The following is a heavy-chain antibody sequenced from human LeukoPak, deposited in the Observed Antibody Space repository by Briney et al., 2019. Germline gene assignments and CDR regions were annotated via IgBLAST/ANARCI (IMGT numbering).Heavy chain of an antibody. CDR1: GFTFSSYS. Sequence: GGSLRLSCAASGFTFSSYSMNWVRQAPGKGLEWVSAISGSGGSTYYADSVKGRFTISRDNSKNTLYLQMNSLRAEDTAVYYCAKGAVRGVIIRTPTPYWYFDLWGRGTLVTVSS. J-gene: IGHJ2*01. V-gene: IGHV3-23*01. CDR2: ISGSGGST. D-gene: IGHD3-10*01. CDR3: AKGAVRGVIIRTPTPYWYFDL.